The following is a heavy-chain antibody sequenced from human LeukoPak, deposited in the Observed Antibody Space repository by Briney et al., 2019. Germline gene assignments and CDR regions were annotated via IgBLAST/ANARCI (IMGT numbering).Heavy chain of an antibody. CDR3: ARGVPKTSYYYYYMDV. D-gene: IGHD4-11*01. V-gene: IGHV3-30*02. J-gene: IGHJ6*03. Sequence: GGSLRLSCAASGFTFSSYGMHWVRQAPGKGLEWVAFIRYDGSNKYYADSVKGRFTISRDNSKNTLYLQMNSLRAEDTAVYYCARGVPKTSYYYYYMDVWGKGTTVTVSS. CDR1: GFTFSSYG. CDR2: IRYDGSNK.